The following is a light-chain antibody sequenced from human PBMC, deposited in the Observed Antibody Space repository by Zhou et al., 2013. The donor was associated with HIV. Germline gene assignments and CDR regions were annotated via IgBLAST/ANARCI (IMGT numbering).Light chain of an antibody. CDR1: QDINNY. V-gene: IGKV1-33*01. CDR3: QQYDDVPPLT. J-gene: IGKJ4*01. Sequence: DIQMTQSPSSLSASVGDRVTITCQANQDINNYLNWYQHKPGTAPKLLIYDASNLGNEGSHQGSVEVDLGQYFTFTISSLQPEDIATYYCQQYDDVPPLTFGGGTKVEIK. CDR2: DAS.